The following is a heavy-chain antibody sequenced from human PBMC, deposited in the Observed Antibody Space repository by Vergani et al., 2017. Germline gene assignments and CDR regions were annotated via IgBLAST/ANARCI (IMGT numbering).Heavy chain of an antibody. CDR2: IIPILGIA. CDR3: ARGGSVAGRDGWFDP. V-gene: IGHV1-69*09. J-gene: IGHJ5*02. Sequence: QVQLVQSGAEVKKPGSSVKVSCKASGGTFSSYAISWVRQAPGQGLEWMGRIIPILGIANYAQKFQGRVTITADKSTSTAYMELSSLGSEDTAVYYCARGGSVAGRDGWFDPWGQGTLVTVSS. CDR1: GGTFSSYA. D-gene: IGHD6-19*01.